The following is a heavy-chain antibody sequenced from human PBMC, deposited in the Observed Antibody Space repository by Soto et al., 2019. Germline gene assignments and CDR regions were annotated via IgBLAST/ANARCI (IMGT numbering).Heavy chain of an antibody. J-gene: IGHJ4*02. CDR1: GGSISSSSYF. Sequence: SETLSLTCSVSGGSISSSSYFWGWIRQPPGKGLEWIGSIYYSGSTYYNPSLKSRVTVSVDTSANQFSLRLNSVTAADTAIYYCGRHNLEGMGASIAAPIDSWGLGTLVTVSS. D-gene: IGHD6-6*01. CDR3: GRHNLEGMGASIAAPIDS. CDR2: IYYSGST. V-gene: IGHV4-39*01.